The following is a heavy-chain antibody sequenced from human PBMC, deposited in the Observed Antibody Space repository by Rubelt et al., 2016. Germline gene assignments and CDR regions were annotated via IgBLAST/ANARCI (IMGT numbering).Heavy chain of an antibody. CDR2: IYPGDSDI. CDR1: GYSFTNYW. V-gene: IGHV5-51*01. CDR3: ARRSHIAVGGSYYYGMDV. D-gene: IGHD6-19*01. J-gene: IGHJ6*02. Sequence: EVQLVQSGAEVKKPGESLKISCKGSGYSFTNYWIGWVRQMPGKGLEWMGIIYPGDSDIKYSPSFQGQVTIPADKSINTAYLQWGNRKASDTAMYYCARRSHIAVGGSYYYGMDVWGQGTTVTVSS.